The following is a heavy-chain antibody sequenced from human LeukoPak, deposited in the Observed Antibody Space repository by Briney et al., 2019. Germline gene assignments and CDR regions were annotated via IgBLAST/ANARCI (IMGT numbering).Heavy chain of an antibody. CDR3: AGLTTVTNYFDY. J-gene: IGHJ4*02. D-gene: IGHD4-17*01. CDR1: GGSISSYY. V-gene: IGHV4-59*01. Sequence: SETLSLTCTVSGGSISSYYWSWIRQPPGKGLEWIGYIYYSGSTNYNPSLTSRVTISVDTSKNQFSLKLSSVTAADTAVYYCAGLTTVTNYFDYWGQGTLVTVSS. CDR2: IYYSGST.